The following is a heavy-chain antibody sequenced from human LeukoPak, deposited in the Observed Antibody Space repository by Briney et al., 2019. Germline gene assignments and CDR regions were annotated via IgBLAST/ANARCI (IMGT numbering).Heavy chain of an antibody. CDR2: IHNDGST. V-gene: IGHV3-53*05. CDR1: GFIVSNTY. Sequence: PGGSLRLSCAASGFIVSNTYMTWVRQAPGKGLEWVSVIHNDGSTYYADSVKGRFTISRDNSKNTLYLQMNSLRAEDTAVYYCARAQMRGGVFDYWGQGTLVTVSS. D-gene: IGHD3-16*01. J-gene: IGHJ4*02. CDR3: ARAQMRGGVFDY.